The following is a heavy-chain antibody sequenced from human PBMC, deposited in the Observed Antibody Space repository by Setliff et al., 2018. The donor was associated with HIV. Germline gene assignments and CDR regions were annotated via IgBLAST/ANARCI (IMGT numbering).Heavy chain of an antibody. D-gene: IGHD1-1*01. CDR3: ATGRLYYYMDV. V-gene: IGHV4-59*12. J-gene: IGHJ6*03. Sequence: PSETLSLTCTVSGGSISSYYWSWIRQPPGKGLEWIGYIYYNGKTDYNPSLKSRLIISVDRSNNQFSLKLSSVTAADTAVFYGATGRLYYYMDVWGKGTTVTVSS. CDR2: IYYNGKT. CDR1: GGSISSYY.